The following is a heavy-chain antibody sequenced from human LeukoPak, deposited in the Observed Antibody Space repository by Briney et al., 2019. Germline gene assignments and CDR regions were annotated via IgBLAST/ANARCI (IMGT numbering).Heavy chain of an antibody. CDR1: GFSFSSYG. CDR2: ISYDGSNK. V-gene: IGHV3-30*18. D-gene: IGHD4-17*01. CDR3: AKGDYGDYVDWFDP. Sequence: GRSLRLSCAASGFSFSSYGMRWVRQAPGKGLEWVAVISYDGSNKYYADSVTGRFTISRDNSKNTLYLQMNSLRAEDTAVYYCAKGDYGDYVDWFDPWGQGTLVTVSS. J-gene: IGHJ5*02.